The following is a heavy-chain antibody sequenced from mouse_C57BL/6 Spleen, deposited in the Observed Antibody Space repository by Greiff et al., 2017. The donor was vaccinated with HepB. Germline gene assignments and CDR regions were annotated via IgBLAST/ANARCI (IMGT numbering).Heavy chain of an antibody. D-gene: IGHD2-2*01. CDR3: AREGGGYYGNDGGFAY. CDR1: GYSFTSYY. J-gene: IGHJ3*01. Sequence: VQLQESGPELVKPGASVKISCKASGYSFTSYYIHWVKQRPGQGLEWIGWIYPGSGNTKYNEKFKGKATLTADTSSSTAYMQLSSLTSEDSAVYYGAREGGGYYGNDGGFAYWGQGTLVTVSA. V-gene: IGHV1-66*01. CDR2: IYPGSGNT.